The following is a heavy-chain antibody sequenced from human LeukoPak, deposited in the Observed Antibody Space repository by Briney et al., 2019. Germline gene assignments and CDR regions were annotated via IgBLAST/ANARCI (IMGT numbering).Heavy chain of an antibody. CDR1: GFTFSSYG. V-gene: IGHV3-30*18. J-gene: IGHJ4*02. Sequence: GGSLRLPCAASGFTFSSYGMHWVRQAPGKGLEWVAVISYDGSNKYYADSVKGRFTISRDNSKNTLYLQMNSLRAEDTAVYYCAKERSHLINYFDYWGQGTLVTVSS. D-gene: IGHD3-16*01. CDR3: AKERSHLINYFDY. CDR2: ISYDGSNK.